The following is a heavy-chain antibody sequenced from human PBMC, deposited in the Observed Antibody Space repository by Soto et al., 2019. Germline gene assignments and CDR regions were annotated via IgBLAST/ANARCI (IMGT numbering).Heavy chain of an antibody. CDR2: IIPIFGTA. D-gene: IGHD4-17*01. V-gene: IGHV1-69*13. CDR3: ARGARTTVTVFDY. Sequence: SVKVSCKASGYTFTSYYMHWVRQAPGQGLEWMGGIIPIFGTANYAQKFQGRVTITADESTSTAYMELSSLRSEDTAVYYCARGARTTVTVFDYWGQGTLVTVSS. J-gene: IGHJ4*02. CDR1: GYTFTSYY.